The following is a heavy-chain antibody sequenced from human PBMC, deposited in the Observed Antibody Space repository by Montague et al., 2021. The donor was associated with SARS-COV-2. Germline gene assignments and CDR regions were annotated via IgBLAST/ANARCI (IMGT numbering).Heavy chain of an antibody. CDR2: IDISGPT. Sequence: TLSLTRTATGGPTSSGSHYSSWIRQPAGKGLEWLGRIDISGPTKYTSSLKTRVTISVDTSKNQFTLKLSSVTAADTAVYYCARRIDYYGIDVWGKGATVTVSS. J-gene: IGHJ6*04. CDR1: GGPTSSGSHY. CDR3: ARRIDYYGIDV. V-gene: IGHV4-61*02. D-gene: IGHD1-26*01.